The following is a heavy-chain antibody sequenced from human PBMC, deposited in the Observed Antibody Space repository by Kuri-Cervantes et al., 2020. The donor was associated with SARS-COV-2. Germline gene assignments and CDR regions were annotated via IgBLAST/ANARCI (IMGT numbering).Heavy chain of an antibody. CDR3: TRDRPSYYYDSGSYFPFDY. J-gene: IGHJ4*02. D-gene: IGHD3-10*01. Sequence: GESLKISCTASGFNFGKYAMSWVRQAPGKGLEWVGFIRSKAYGGTTEYAASVKGKFTISRDDSKSIAYLQMNSLKTEDTAMYYCTRDRPSYYYDSGSYFPFDYWGQGTLVTVSS. CDR1: GFNFGKYA. CDR2: IRSKAYGGTT. V-gene: IGHV3-49*04.